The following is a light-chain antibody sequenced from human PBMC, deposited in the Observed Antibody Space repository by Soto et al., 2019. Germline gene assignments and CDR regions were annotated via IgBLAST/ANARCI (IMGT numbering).Light chain of an antibody. J-gene: IGKJ4*01. CDR3: QQSYNIQTLT. V-gene: IGKV1-39*01. CDR2: GAA. CDR1: QNIRNY. Sequence: DIQMTQSPSSLSASVGDRVAITCRASQNIRNYLNWYQQKPGKAPKVLIYGAASLQSGLPSRFSGSGSGTNCTLTINSLQPEDYATYYCQQSYNIQTLTFGGGTKLEIK.